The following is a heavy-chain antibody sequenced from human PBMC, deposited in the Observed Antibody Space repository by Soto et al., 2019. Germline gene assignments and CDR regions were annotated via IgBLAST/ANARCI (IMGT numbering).Heavy chain of an antibody. D-gene: IGHD2-2*01. CDR1: GYSFTSYW. J-gene: IGHJ6*02. Sequence: GESLKISCKGSGYSFTSYWISWVRQMSGKGLEWMGRIDPSDSYTNYSPSFQGHVTISADKSISTAYLQWSSLKASDTAMYYCARADIVVVPAAMRPYYYYGMDVWGQGTTVTVSS. CDR3: ARADIVVVPAAMRPYYYYGMDV. CDR2: IDPSDSYT. V-gene: IGHV5-10-1*01.